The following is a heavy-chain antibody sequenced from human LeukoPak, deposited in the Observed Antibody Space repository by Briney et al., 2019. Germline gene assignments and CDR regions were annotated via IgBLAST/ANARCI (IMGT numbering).Heavy chain of an antibody. D-gene: IGHD4-23*01. CDR1: GGSISSYY. V-gene: IGHV4-59*08. CDR2: ISYSGST. Sequence: SETLSLTCTVSGGSISSYYWSWIRQPPGKGLEWIGYISYSGSTNYNPSLKSRVTISVDTSKNQFSLKLSSVTAADTAVYYCARLVTPRWATQGAFDIWGQGTMVTVSS. J-gene: IGHJ3*02. CDR3: ARLVTPRWATQGAFDI.